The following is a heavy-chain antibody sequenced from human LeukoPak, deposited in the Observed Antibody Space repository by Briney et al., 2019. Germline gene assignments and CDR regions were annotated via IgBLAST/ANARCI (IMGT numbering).Heavy chain of an antibody. D-gene: IGHD3-9*01. Sequence: ASVKVSCKASGYTFTSYAMHWVRQAPGQRLEWMGWINAGNGNTKYSQKFQGRVTITRDTSASTAYMELSSLRSEDTAVYYCARDLVIGQLGYYYYGMDVWSQGTTVTVSS. CDR3: ARDLVIGQLGYYYYGMDV. CDR1: GYTFTSYA. J-gene: IGHJ6*02. CDR2: INAGNGNT. V-gene: IGHV1-3*01.